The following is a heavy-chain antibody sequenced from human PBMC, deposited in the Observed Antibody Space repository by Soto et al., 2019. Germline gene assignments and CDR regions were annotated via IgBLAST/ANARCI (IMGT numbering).Heavy chain of an antibody. V-gene: IGHV3-30-3*01. J-gene: IGHJ6*02. CDR2: ISYDGSNK. CDR1: GFTFRSYA. CDR3: ARDRNGRDFWSGYLYYYYYGMDV. D-gene: IGHD3-3*01. Sequence: GGSLRLSCAASGFTFRSYAMHWVRQAPGKGLEGVAVISYDGSNKYYADSVKGRFTISRDNSKNTLYLQMNSLRAEDTAVYYCARDRNGRDFWSGYLYYYYYGMDVWGQGTTVTVSS.